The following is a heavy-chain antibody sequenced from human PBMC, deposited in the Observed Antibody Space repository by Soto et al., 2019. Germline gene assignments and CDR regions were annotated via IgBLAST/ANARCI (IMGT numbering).Heavy chain of an antibody. CDR1: GGSFSGYY. CDR2: INHSGST. V-gene: IGHV4-34*01. CDR3: ARNFGGRPTHTNDY. D-gene: IGHD3-16*01. Sequence: PSETLSLTCAVYGGSFSGYYWSWIRQPPGKGLEWIGEINHSGSTNYNPSLKSRVTISVDTSKNQFSLKLSSVTAADTAVYYCARNFGGRPTHTNDYWGQGTLVTVSS. J-gene: IGHJ4*02.